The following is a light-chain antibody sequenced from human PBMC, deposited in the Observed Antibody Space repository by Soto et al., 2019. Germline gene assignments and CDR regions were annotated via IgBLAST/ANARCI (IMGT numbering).Light chain of an antibody. J-gene: IGLJ3*02. Sequence: QSVLTQPASVSGSPGQSITITCTVTRSDVGGYNYVSWYQQHPGKAPKLMIYEVSNRPSGVSNRFSGSKSGNTASLTISGLQAEDEADYYCTSYTTSSTHWVFGGGAKLTVL. CDR3: TSYTTSSTHWV. CDR2: EVS. CDR1: RSDVGGYNY. V-gene: IGLV2-14*01.